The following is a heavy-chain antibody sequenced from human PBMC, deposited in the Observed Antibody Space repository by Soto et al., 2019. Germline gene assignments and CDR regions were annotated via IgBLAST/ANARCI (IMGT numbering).Heavy chain of an antibody. Sequence: QVQLVQSGAEGKKPGASVKVSCKPSGYTFAGYHIHWVRQAPGQGLEWMGWINPNSGGTNYAQRFQGWVTMTRDTSISTAYMELNRLRSDDTAVYYCALGGAYNLAFDSWGQGTLVTVS. V-gene: IGHV1-2*04. D-gene: IGHD1-1*01. CDR3: ALGGAYNLAFDS. CDR2: INPNSGGT. J-gene: IGHJ4*02. CDR1: GYTFAGYH.